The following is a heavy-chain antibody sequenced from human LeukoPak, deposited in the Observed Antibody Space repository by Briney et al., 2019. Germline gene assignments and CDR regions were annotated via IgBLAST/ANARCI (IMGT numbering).Heavy chain of an antibody. D-gene: IGHD3-10*01. J-gene: IGHJ4*02. CDR2: INHSGST. Sequence: SETLSLTCAVYGGSFSGYYWSWIRQPPGKGLEWIGEINHSGSTNYNPSLKSRVAISVDTSKNQFSLKLSSVTAADTAVYYCARGSVYYYGSGSYSFDYWGQGTLVTVSS. CDR3: ARGSVYYYGSGSYSFDY. V-gene: IGHV4-34*01. CDR1: GGSFSGYY.